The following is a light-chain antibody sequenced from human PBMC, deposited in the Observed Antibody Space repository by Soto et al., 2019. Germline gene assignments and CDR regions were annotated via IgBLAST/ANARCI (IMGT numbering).Light chain of an antibody. CDR3: QQRSNWGFT. CDR2: DAS. Sequence: EIVLTQSPATLSLSPGERATLSCRASQSVSSYLAWYQQKPGQAPRLLIYDASNRATGIPARFSGSGSGTDFTLTISILEPDDVAVYYCQQRSNWGFTFGPGTKVDIK. V-gene: IGKV3-11*01. J-gene: IGKJ3*01. CDR1: QSVSSY.